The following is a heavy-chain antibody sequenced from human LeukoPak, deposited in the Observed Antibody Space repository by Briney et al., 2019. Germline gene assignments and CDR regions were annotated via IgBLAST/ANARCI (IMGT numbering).Heavy chain of an antibody. D-gene: IGHD1-26*01. J-gene: IGHJ4*02. CDR2: ISSGGSII. CDR1: GFTFSNYE. CDR3: ARGEGSYSAHFDY. Sequence: PGGSLRLSCAASGFTFSNYEMNWVRQAPGKGLEWVSYISSGGSIIYYADSVKGRFTISRDNAKNSLYLQTNSLRAEDTAVYYCARGEGSYSAHFDYWGQGTLVTVSS. V-gene: IGHV3-48*03.